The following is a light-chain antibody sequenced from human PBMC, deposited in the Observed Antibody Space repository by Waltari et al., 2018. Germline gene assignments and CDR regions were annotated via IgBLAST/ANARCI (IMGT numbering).Light chain of an antibody. CDR1: LNVLYRSGGKHY. J-gene: IGKJ1*01. CDR3: QQFYRSRS. Sequence: DIVLTQSPDSLAVSLGERATIYCKSSLNVLYRSGGKHYLAWYQHKPGQAPKLLISWASTRESGVPDLFSGSGSGTDFTLTISSLQAEDVAVYYCQQFYRSRSFGQGTRVEI. CDR2: WAS. V-gene: IGKV4-1*01.